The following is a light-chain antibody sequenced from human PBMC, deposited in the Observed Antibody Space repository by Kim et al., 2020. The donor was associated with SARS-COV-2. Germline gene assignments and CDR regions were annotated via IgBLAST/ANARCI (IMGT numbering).Light chain of an antibody. CDR1: QSISSY. CDR2: AAS. Sequence: ASVGDRVTITCRASQSISSYLNWYQQKPGKAPKLLIYAASSLQSGVPSRFSGSGSGTDFTLTISSLQPEDFATYYCQQSYSTPRTFGQGTKLEI. V-gene: IGKV1-39*01. CDR3: QQSYSTPRT. J-gene: IGKJ2*02.